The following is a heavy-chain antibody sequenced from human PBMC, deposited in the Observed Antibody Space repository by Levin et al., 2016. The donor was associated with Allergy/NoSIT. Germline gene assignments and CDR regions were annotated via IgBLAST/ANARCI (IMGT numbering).Heavy chain of an antibody. D-gene: IGHD2-2*01. CDR1: GYTFTSYG. Sequence: ASVKVSCKASGYTFTSYGISWVRQAPGQGLEWMGRISAYNGNTNYAQKLQGRVTVTADTSTSTAYMEVRSLRSDDTAVYYCARGPHCTSASCYEFYYYTMDVWGQGTTVTVSS. CDR2: ISAYNGNT. J-gene: IGHJ6*02. V-gene: IGHV1-18*01. CDR3: ARGPHCTSASCYEFYYYTMDV.